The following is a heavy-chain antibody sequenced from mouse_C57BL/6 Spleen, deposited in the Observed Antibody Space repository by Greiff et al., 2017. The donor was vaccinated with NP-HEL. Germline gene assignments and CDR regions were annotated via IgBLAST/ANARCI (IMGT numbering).Heavy chain of an antibody. J-gene: IGHJ4*01. D-gene: IGHD1-1*01. CDR3: ANYGSSYLYAMDY. V-gene: IGHV1-78*01. CDR2: IYPRDGST. Sequence: VQLQESDAELVKPGASVKISCKVSGYTFTDHPIHWMKQRPEQGLEWIGYIYPRDGSTKYNEKFKGKATLTADKSSSTAYMQLNSLTSEDSAVYFCANYGSSYLYAMDYWGQGTSVTVSS. CDR1: GYTFTDHP.